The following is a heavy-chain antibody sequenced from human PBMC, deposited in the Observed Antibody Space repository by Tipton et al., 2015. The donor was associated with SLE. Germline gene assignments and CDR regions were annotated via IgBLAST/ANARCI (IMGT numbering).Heavy chain of an antibody. CDR3: ARVRGRGYFQH. D-gene: IGHD3-10*01. Sequence: TLSLTCTVSGGSISSYYWSWIRQPPGKGLEWIGYIYYSGSTNYNPSPKSRVTISVDTSKNQFSLKLSSGTAADPAVYYCARVRGRGYFQHWGQGTLVTVSS. J-gene: IGHJ1*01. CDR1: GGSISSYY. V-gene: IGHV4-59*01. CDR2: IYYSGST.